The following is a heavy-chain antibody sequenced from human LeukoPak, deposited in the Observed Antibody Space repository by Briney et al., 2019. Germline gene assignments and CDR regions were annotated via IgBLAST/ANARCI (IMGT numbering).Heavy chain of an antibody. D-gene: IGHD2-15*01. V-gene: IGHV1-2*02. Sequence: ASVKVSCKASGYTFTGYYMHWVRQAPGQGLEWMGWINPNSGGTNYAQKFQGRVTMTRDTSISTAYMELSRLRSDDTAVYYCARGPDIVVVVVATPGDYYGMDVWGQGTTVTVSS. CDR3: ARGPDIVVVVVATPGDYYGMDV. CDR2: INPNSGGT. CDR1: GYTFTGYY. J-gene: IGHJ6*02.